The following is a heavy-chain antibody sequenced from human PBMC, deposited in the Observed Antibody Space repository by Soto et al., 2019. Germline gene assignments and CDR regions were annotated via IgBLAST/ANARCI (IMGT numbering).Heavy chain of an antibody. CDR3: ARGLTAFDP. D-gene: IGHD1-20*01. CDR2: IYYSGNP. J-gene: IGHJ5*02. Sequence: SETLSLTCTVSGGSISSHYWSWIRQPPGKGLEWIGNIYYSGNPNYNPSLKNRVNISVDTSKNQFSLKLTSVIAADTAVYHCARGLTAFDPWGQGTLVTVSS. CDR1: GGSISSHY. V-gene: IGHV4-59*11.